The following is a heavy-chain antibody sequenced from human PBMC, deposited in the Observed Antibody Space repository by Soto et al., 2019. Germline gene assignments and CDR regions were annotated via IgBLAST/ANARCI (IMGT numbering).Heavy chain of an antibody. V-gene: IGHV1-69*08. CDR3: ARDWHYGDYADDY. Sequence: QVQLVQSGAEVKKPGSSVKVSCKASGGTFSSYTISWVRQAPGQGLEWMGRIIPILGIANYAQKFQGRVTITADKSTCTAYMELSSLRSEDTAVYYCARDWHYGDYADDYWGQGTLVTVSS. CDR1: GGTFSSYT. D-gene: IGHD4-17*01. CDR2: IIPILGIA. J-gene: IGHJ4*02.